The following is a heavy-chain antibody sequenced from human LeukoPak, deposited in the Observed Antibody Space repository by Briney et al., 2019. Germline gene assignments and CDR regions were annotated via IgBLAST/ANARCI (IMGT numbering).Heavy chain of an antibody. Sequence: GGSLRLSCEVSGFTFSSYAMSWVRQAPGMGLAPVGFSRSTGRAGTTEDAASVKGRFTISRDDSKSIAYLQMHSLKTEDTAMYYWTRDPDYGDYTWYFDYWGQGTLVTASS. J-gene: IGHJ4*01. V-gene: IGHV3-49*04. D-gene: IGHD4-17*01. CDR2: SRSTGRAGTT. CDR3: TRDPDYGDYTWYFDY. CDR1: GFTFSSYA.